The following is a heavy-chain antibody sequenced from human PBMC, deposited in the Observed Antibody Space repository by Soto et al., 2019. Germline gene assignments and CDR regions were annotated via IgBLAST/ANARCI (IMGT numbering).Heavy chain of an antibody. Sequence: SETLSLTCTVSGGSISSSSYYWGWIRQPPGKGLEWIGSIYYSGSTYYNPSLKSRVTISVDTSKNQFSLKLSSVTAADTAVYYCARRRTGTIYYYSGMDVWGQGTTVTVSS. CDR3: ARRRTGTIYYYSGMDV. CDR2: IYYSGST. D-gene: IGHD1-7*01. J-gene: IGHJ6*02. CDR1: GGSISSSSYY. V-gene: IGHV4-39*01.